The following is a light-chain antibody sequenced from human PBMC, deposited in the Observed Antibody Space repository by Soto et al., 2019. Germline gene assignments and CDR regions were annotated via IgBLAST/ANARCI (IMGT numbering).Light chain of an antibody. CDR3: SSYTSSSTAVV. CDR1: SSDIGTYNY. V-gene: IGLV2-14*01. Sequence: QSVLTQPASVSGSPGQSITISCTGTSSDIGTYNYVSWYQQHPGKAPKLMIYDVSHRPSGVSDRFSGSKSGNTASLTISGLQAEDEADYYCSSYTSSSTAVVFGGGTKVTVL. J-gene: IGLJ2*01. CDR2: DVS.